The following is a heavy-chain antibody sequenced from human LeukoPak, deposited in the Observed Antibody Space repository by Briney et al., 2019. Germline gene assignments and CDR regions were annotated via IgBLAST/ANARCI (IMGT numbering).Heavy chain of an antibody. CDR1: GYTFTRHY. D-gene: IGHD3-22*01. Sequence: ASVKVSCKASGYTFTRHYMHWVRQAPGQGLEWMGWMNPNSGKTDYVQKLHGRVTFTRNTSINTAYMEMSSLRSEDTAVYYCATVRHYYDSSGYPYDAFDIWGQGTMVTVSS. CDR3: ATVRHYYDSSGYPYDAFDI. J-gene: IGHJ3*02. V-gene: IGHV1-8*03. CDR2: MNPNSGKT.